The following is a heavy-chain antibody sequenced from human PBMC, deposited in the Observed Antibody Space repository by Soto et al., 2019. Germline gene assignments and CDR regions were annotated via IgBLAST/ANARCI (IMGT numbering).Heavy chain of an antibody. CDR3: AKRIDGYYYFDY. J-gene: IGHJ4*02. D-gene: IGHD1-26*01. V-gene: IGHV3-23*01. Sequence: EVQLLESGGGLVQPGGSLRLSCAASGFTFSSSAMNWVSQAPGKGLEWVSAISGSGDSTYYADSVKGRFTIARDNSKSTLYLQMNSLRAGDTAVYYCAKRIDGYYYFDYWGQGTLVTVSS. CDR1: GFTFSSSA. CDR2: ISGSGDST.